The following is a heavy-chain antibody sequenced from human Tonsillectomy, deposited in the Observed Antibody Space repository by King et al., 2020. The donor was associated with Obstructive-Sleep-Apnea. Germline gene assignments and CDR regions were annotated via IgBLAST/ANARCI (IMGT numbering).Heavy chain of an antibody. J-gene: IGHJ5*02. CDR2: NSVYSGDS. CDR3: ARDEGEHIPMYRESYPGFGP. CDR1: GYNFGDYG. D-gene: IGHD3-16*02. V-gene: IGHV1-18*01. Sequence: QLVQSGTEMKNPGASVKVSCKASGYNFGDYGISWLRQAPRQGPEWLGWNSVYSGDSKYSQKFRGRLSITTDTYTGTVYMELRSLTSDDTAVYYCARDEGEHIPMYRESYPGFGPWGQGTLVTVSS.